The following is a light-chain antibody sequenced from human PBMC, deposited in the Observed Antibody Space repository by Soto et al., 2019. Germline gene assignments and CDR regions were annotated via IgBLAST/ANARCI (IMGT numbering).Light chain of an antibody. CDR3: QQRTNWPPWT. V-gene: IGKV3-11*01. CDR2: DAS. CDR1: QSLSDY. J-gene: IGKJ1*01. Sequence: EIVLTQSPATLSLSPGERANLTCRASQSLSDYLAWYQQKPGQAPRLLIYDASNRATGIPARFIGSGSGTDFTLTISSLEPEDFAVYYCQQRTNWPPWTFGQGTKVDIK.